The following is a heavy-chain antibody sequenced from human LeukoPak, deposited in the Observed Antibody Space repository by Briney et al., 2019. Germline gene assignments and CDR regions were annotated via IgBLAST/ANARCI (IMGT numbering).Heavy chain of an antibody. V-gene: IGHV3-48*03. J-gene: IGHJ4*02. CDR3: ARALAVAGTFDY. CDR2: ISSSGSTI. Sequence: GGSLRLSCAASGFTFSSYEMNWVRQAPGKGLEWVSYISSSGSTIYYADSVKGRFTISRGNAKNSLYLQMNSLRAEDTAVYYCARALAVAGTFDYWGQGTLVTVSS. CDR1: GFTFSSYE. D-gene: IGHD6-19*01.